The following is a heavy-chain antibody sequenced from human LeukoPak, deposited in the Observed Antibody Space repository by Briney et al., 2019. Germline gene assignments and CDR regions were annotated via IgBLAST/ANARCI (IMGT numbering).Heavy chain of an antibody. CDR2: INHSGST. V-gene: IGHV4-34*01. J-gene: IGHJ4*02. CDR1: GGSFSGYY. D-gene: IGHD3-22*01. CDR3: ARVNPGLYDSTPFDY. Sequence: SETLSLTCAVYGGSFSGYYWSWIRQPPGKELEWIGEINHSGSTNYNPSLKSRVTISVDTSKNQFSLKLSSVTAADTAVYYCARVNPGLYDSTPFDYWGQGTLVTVSS.